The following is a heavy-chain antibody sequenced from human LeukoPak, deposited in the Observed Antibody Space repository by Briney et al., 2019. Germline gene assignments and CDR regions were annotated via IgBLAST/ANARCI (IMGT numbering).Heavy chain of an antibody. CDR3: AHRRRGVASDI. D-gene: IGHD2-15*01. Sequence: SGPALVNPTQTLTLTCTFSGFSLSSGPVGVGWIRQPPGGALEWLGVIYENDEKLYSSSLQNRLSITKDTSKNQVVLTMANMEPVDTATYYCAHRRRGVASDIWGQGTKVTVSS. V-gene: IGHV2-5*01. J-gene: IGHJ3*02. CDR1: GFSLSSGPVG. CDR2: IYENDEK.